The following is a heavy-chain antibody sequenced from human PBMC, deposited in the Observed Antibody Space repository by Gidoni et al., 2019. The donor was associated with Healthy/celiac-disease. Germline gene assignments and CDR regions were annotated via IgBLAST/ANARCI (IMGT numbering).Heavy chain of an antibody. Sequence: QVQLVQPGAEVKKPGPSVKVSCTAPGYNFTGNDMHWVRQAPGQGLEWMGWINPNSGGTNYAQKFQGRVTMTRDTSISTAYMELSRLRSDDTAVYYCARDGRLRFLETRKEKNYYYYGMDVWGQGTTVTVSS. CDR3: ARDGRLRFLETRKEKNYYYYGMDV. V-gene: IGHV1-2*02. CDR1: GYNFTGND. J-gene: IGHJ6*02. CDR2: INPNSGGT. D-gene: IGHD3-3*01.